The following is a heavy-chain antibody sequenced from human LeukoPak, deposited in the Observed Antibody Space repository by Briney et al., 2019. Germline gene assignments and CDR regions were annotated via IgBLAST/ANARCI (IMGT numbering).Heavy chain of an antibody. CDR3: ARGRLYITRGRGVTNAPYFDY. Sequence: SETLSLTCAVYGGSFSGYYWSWIRPPLGRGGEGMGEIIESVGTNYNPSLKSRVTISIDTSKKQFSLRLSSVTAADTAVYYCARGRLYITRGRGVTNAPYFDYWGQGTLVTVSS. V-gene: IGHV4-34*01. J-gene: IGHJ4*02. CDR1: GGSFSGYY. CDR2: IIESVGT. D-gene: IGHD3-10*01.